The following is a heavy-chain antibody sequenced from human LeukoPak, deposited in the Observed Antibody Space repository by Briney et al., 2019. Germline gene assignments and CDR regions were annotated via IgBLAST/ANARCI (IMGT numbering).Heavy chain of an antibody. Sequence: GGSLRLSCAASGFTFSSYWMHWVRQGPGKGLVWVSRISSDGRTTSYADSAKGRFTISRDNAKNTLYLQMNSLRVEDTAVYYCARDSRYYYDSRNYDNVAFDMWGQGAMVTVSS. J-gene: IGHJ3*02. D-gene: IGHD3-10*01. V-gene: IGHV3-74*01. CDR2: ISSDGRTT. CDR3: ARDSRYYYDSRNYDNVAFDM. CDR1: GFTFSSYW.